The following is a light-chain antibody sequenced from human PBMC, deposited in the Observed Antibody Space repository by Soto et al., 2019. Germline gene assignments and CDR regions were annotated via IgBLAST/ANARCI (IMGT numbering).Light chain of an antibody. V-gene: IGKV3-20*01. CDR3: LQFLTWT. J-gene: IGKJ1*01. CDR1: QSVSSNY. CDR2: GAS. Sequence: NVLTKSPGTLSLSKGERATLSCRASQSVSSNYLAWYQQKPGQAPRLLIYGASSRATGIPDRFRGSGSGTDFTLTISRLEPEDLAVYYFLQFLTWTFAPGTKVDTK.